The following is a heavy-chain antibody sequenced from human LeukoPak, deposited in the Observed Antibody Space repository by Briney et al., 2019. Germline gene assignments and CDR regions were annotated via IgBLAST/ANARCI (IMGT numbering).Heavy chain of an antibody. CDR3: AREKDLLRGDAFDI. Sequence: SETLSLTCTVSGDSISNHYWTWVRQPAGKGLEWIGRIYRNGNTNYNSSLKGRVIMSVDTSKNQFSLKLTSVTAADTALYFCAREKDLLRGDAFDIWGQGKMVTVSS. CDR1: GDSISNHY. CDR2: IYRNGNT. V-gene: IGHV4-4*07. D-gene: IGHD3-10*01. J-gene: IGHJ3*02.